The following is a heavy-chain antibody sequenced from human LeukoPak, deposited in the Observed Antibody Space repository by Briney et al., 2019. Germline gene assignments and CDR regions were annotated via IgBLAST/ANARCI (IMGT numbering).Heavy chain of an antibody. V-gene: IGHV4-4*07. J-gene: IGHJ4*02. CDR3: AITGIAVAGFDY. Sequence: SETLSLTCTVSGSSVSNHWWIWIRQPAGKGLEWIGRISSRGYTNYNPSLKSRVAMSVDTSKNQFSLKLSSVTAADTAVYYCAITGIAVAGFDYWGQGTLVTVSS. CDR1: GSSVSNHW. D-gene: IGHD6-19*01. CDR2: ISSRGYT.